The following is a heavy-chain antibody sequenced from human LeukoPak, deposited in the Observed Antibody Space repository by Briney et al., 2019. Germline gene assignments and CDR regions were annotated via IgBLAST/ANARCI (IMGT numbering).Heavy chain of an antibody. D-gene: IGHD3-22*01. CDR2: IYPGDSDT. CDR3: ARGEYYYDSSGYYYGPFDI. V-gene: IGHV5-51*01. Sequence: GESLKISCKGSGYSFTSYWIGWVRQMPGKGLEWMGIIYPGDSDTRYSPSFQGQVTISADKSISTAYLQWSSLKASDTAMYYCARGEYYYDSSGYYYGPFDIWGQGTMVTVSS. J-gene: IGHJ3*02. CDR1: GYSFTSYW.